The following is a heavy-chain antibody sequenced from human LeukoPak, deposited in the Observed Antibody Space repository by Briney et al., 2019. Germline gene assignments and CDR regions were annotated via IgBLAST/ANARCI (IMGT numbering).Heavy chain of an antibody. CDR2: ISYDGSNK. CDR1: GFTFSSYA. V-gene: IGHV3-30*04. CDR3: ARDLIAAAGFDY. J-gene: IGHJ4*02. Sequence: GGSLRLSCAASGFTFSSYAMHWVRQAPGKGLEWVAVISYDGSNKYYADSVKGRFTISRDNSKNTLYLQMNSLRAEDTAVYYCARDLIAAAGFDYWGRGTLVTVSS. D-gene: IGHD6-13*01.